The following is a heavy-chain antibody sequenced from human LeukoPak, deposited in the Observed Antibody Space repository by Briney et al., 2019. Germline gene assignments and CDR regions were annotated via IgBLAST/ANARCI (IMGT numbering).Heavy chain of an antibody. D-gene: IGHD3-10*01. Sequence: PGGSLRLSCAASGFTFSSYSMNWVRQAPGKGLEWVSSISSSSSYIYYADSVKGRFTISRDNAKNSPYLQMNSLRAEDTAVYYCARELWFGELPPDAFDIWGQGTMVTVSS. CDR1: GFTFSSYS. CDR2: ISSSSSYI. V-gene: IGHV3-21*01. J-gene: IGHJ3*02. CDR3: ARELWFGELPPDAFDI.